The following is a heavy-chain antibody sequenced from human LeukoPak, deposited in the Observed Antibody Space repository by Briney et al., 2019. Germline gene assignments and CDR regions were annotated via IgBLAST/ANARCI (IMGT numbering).Heavy chain of an antibody. Sequence: SETLSLTCTVSGGPITSNSHYWGWIRQPPGKGLEWIGSISYSGDTHYNPSLKSRVTLSVDTSKSQFSPNLSSLTAADTAVFYCARQPHYYDTSAYYPSHFDYWGLGTLVTVAS. J-gene: IGHJ4*02. D-gene: IGHD3-22*01. CDR3: ARQPHYYDTSAYYPSHFDY. V-gene: IGHV4-39*01. CDR1: GGPITSNSHY. CDR2: ISYSGDT.